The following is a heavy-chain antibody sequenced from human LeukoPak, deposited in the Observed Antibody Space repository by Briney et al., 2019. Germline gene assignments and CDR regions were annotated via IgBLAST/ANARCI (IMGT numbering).Heavy chain of an antibody. J-gene: IGHJ3*02. V-gene: IGHV4-59*01. Sequence: PSETLSLTCTVSGGSISSYYWSWIRQPPGKGLEWIGYIYHSGSTNYNPSLKSRVTISVDTSKNQFSLKLSSVTAADTAVYYCARYQLLSYAFDIWGQGTMVTVSS. CDR1: GGSISSYY. D-gene: IGHD2-2*01. CDR2: IYHSGST. CDR3: ARYQLLSYAFDI.